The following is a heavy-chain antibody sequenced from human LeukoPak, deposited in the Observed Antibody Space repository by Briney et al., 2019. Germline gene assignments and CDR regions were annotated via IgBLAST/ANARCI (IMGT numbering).Heavy chain of an antibody. D-gene: IGHD1-26*01. CDR2: IIPTLGIA. CDR3: ARGGSTLVPGSYDIWGFDY. J-gene: IGHJ4*02. V-gene: IGHV1-69*04. CDR1: GDTFSSYA. Sequence: GSSVKVSCKASGDTFSSYAFSWVRQAPGQGLEWMGRIIPTLGIANYAQKFQGRVTITADKSTSTAYMELSSLRFEDTAVYYCARGGSTLVPGSYDIWGFDYWGQGTLVTVSS.